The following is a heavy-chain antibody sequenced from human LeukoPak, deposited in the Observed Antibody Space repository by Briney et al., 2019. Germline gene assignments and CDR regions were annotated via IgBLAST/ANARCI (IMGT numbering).Heavy chain of an antibody. CDR1: GGSFSGYY. Sequence: SETLSLTCAVYGGSFSGYYWSWIRQPPGKGLEWIGEINHSGSTTYNPSLKSQVTISVDPSKNQFSLKLSSVTAADTAVYYCARGAIYYDFWSGYYSWGQGTLVTVSS. CDR2: INHSGST. D-gene: IGHD3-3*01. CDR3: ARGAIYYDFWSGYYS. V-gene: IGHV4-34*01. J-gene: IGHJ4*02.